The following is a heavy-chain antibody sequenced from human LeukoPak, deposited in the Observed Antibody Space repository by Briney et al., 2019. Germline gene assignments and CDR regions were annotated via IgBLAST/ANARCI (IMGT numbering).Heavy chain of an antibody. V-gene: IGHV4-61*02. J-gene: IGHJ4*02. CDR1: GGSISSGSYY. D-gene: IGHD3-10*01. CDR2: IYTSGST. CDR3: ASRAARGEYFDY. Sequence: SQTLSLTCTVSGGSISSGSYYWSWIRQPAGKGLEWIGRIYTSGSTNYNPSLKSRVTISVDTSKNQFSLKLSSVTAADTAVYYCASRAARGEYFDYWGQGTLVTVSS.